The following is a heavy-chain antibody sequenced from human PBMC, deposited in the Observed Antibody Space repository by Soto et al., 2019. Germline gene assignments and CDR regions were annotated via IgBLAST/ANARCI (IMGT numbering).Heavy chain of an antibody. CDR2: IWYDGSNK. CDR3: ARDLKSKWLPDYYYYGMDV. Sequence: SLRLSCAASGFTFSSYGMHWVRQAPGKGLDWVAVIWYDGSNKYYADSVKGRFTISRDNSKNTLYLQMNSLRAEDTAVYYRARDLKSKWLPDYYYYGMDVWGQGTTVTVSS. D-gene: IGHD5-12*01. J-gene: IGHJ6*02. CDR1: GFTFSSYG. V-gene: IGHV3-33*01.